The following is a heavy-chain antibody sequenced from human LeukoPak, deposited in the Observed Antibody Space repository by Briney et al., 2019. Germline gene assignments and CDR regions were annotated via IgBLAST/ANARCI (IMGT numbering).Heavy chain of an antibody. CDR2: ISSSSSYT. J-gene: IGHJ2*01. CDR1: GFTFSDCY. D-gene: IGHD2-21*02. CDR3: ARDYCGGDCANYWYFDL. Sequence: PGGSLRLSCAASGFTFSDCYMSWIRQAPGKGLEWVSYISSSSSYTNYADSVKGRFTISRDNAKNSLYLQMNSLRAEDTAVYYCARDYCGGDCANYWYFDLWGRGTLVTVSS. V-gene: IGHV3-11*05.